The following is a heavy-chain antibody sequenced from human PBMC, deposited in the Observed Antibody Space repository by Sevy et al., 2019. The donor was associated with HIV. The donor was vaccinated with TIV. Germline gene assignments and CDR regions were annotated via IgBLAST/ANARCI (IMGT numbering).Heavy chain of an antibody. Sequence: QSQTLSLTSTVSGGSMNIYYWSWIRQPPGKGLERIGYICYSGSTNYNPSLKSRVTISVDTSKNQFSLKLRSVTAADTAVYYCARVGFNWNDVDYWGQGTLVTVSS. CDR2: ICYSGST. CDR1: GGSMNIYY. J-gene: IGHJ4*02. V-gene: IGHV4-59*01. CDR3: ARVGFNWNDVDY. D-gene: IGHD1-20*01.